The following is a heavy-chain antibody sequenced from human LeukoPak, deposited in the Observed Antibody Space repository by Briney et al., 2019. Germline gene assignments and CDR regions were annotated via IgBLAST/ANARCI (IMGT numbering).Heavy chain of an antibody. CDR1: GFTFSSFG. CDR2: ISYDGSNK. CDR3: AKDWDIVATIDY. V-gene: IGHV3-30*18. D-gene: IGHD5-12*01. J-gene: IGHJ4*02. Sequence: RRSLRLSCAPSGFTFSSFGMPWVRQAPGKGLEWVAVISYDGSNKYYADSVKARFTISRDNSKNTLYLQMNSLRAEDTAVYYCAKDWDIVATIDYWGQGTLVTVSS.